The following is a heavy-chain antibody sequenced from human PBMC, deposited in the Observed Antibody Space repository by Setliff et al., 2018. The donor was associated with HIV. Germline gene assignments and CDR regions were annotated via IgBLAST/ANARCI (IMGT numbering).Heavy chain of an antibody. V-gene: IGHV4-39*07. CDR1: GGSTSSSSYY. J-gene: IGHJ3*02. D-gene: IGHD6-6*01. Sequence: SETLSLTCTVAGGSTSSSSYYWGWIRQPPGMGLEWIASIYHNGNTYYNPSLKSRVTMSVDTSKNQVSLRLSSVTAADTAVYYCASSHTGYSSSSGAFDIWGQGTMVTVSS. CDR2: IYHNGNT. CDR3: ASSHTGYSSSSGAFDI.